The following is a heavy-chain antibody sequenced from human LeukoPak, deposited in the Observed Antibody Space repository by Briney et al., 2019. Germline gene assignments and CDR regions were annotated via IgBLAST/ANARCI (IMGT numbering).Heavy chain of an antibody. CDR2: ISPHSTFT. J-gene: IGHJ4*02. V-gene: IGHV1-2*02. CDR3: AREGNDLFSKDSDY. Sequence: GASMKVSCKSSGFTFTDYYIHWVRQAPGQGLEWMGYISPHSTFTSSPQNFQGRVTMTRDPSNSTAYIELTNLTPDDTAVYYCAREGNDLFSKDSDYWGQGTLVTVSS. CDR1: GFTFTDYY. D-gene: IGHD1-1*01.